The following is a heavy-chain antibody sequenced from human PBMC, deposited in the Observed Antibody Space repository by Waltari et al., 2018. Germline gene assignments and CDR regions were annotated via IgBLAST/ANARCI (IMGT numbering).Heavy chain of an antibody. CDR2: ISSSSSYI. CDR3: ARAGQIDFIVVVVAATPGNWFDP. Sequence: EVQLVESGGGLVKPGGSLRLSCAASGFTFSSYSMNWVRQAPGKGLEWGSSISSSSSYIYYADSVKGRFTISRDNAKNSLYLQMNSLRAEDTAVYYCARAGQIDFIVVVVAATPGNWFDPWGQGTLVTVSS. CDR1: GFTFSSYS. D-gene: IGHD2-15*01. V-gene: IGHV3-21*01. J-gene: IGHJ5*02.